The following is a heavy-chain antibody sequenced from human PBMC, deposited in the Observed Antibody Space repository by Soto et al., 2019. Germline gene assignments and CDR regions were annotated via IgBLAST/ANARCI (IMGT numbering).Heavy chain of an antibody. CDR3: ARDRPSKYSSSAPMDY. CDR2: IIPIFGTA. CDR1: GGTFSSYA. Sequence: SVKVSCKASGGTFSSYAISWVRQAPGQGLEWMGGIIPIFGTANYAQKFQGRVTITADESTSTAYMELSSLRSEDTAVYYCARDRPSKYSSSAPMDYWGQGTLVTV. V-gene: IGHV1-69*13. J-gene: IGHJ4*02. D-gene: IGHD6-6*01.